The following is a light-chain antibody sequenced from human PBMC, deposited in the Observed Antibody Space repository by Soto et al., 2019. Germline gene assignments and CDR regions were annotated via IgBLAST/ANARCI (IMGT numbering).Light chain of an antibody. CDR2: LNSDGSH. CDR3: QTWGTGIGV. J-gene: IGLJ2*01. V-gene: IGLV4-69*01. Sequence: QLVLTQSPSASASLGASVKLTCTLSSGHSNYAIAWHQQQPEKGPRYLMNLNSDGSHSKGDGIPDRFSGSTSGAERYLTISSLQSEDEADYYCQTWGTGIGVFGGGTKLPVL. CDR1: SGHSNYA.